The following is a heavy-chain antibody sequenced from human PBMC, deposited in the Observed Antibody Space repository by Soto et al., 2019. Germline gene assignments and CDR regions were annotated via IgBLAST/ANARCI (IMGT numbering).Heavy chain of an antibody. D-gene: IGHD3-16*01. J-gene: IGHJ6*02. V-gene: IGHV1-46*03. CDR2: INPSGGST. CDR1: GYTFTNYY. CDR3: ASEARAGLYDYGWGSYEYYYGVDV. Sequence: QVQLVQSGAEVKKPGASVKVSCKASGYTFTNYYMHWVRQAPGQGLEWMGIINPSGGSTRYAQKFQGRVTMTRDTSTSTLYLELSSLRSEDTALYYCASEARAGLYDYGWGSYEYYYGVDVWGQGTAVTVSS.